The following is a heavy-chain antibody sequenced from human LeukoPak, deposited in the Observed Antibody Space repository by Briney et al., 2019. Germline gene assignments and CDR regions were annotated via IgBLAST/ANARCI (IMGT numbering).Heavy chain of an antibody. CDR2: IDPSGGTT. V-gene: IGHV1-46*01. Sequence: ASVKVSCKASGYTFTSHYMHWVRQAPGHGLEWMGIIDPSGGTTSYAQKFQGRVTMTRDTSTSTVYMELSSLRSEDTAMYYCARGLVVATSELDYWGQGTLVTVSS. J-gene: IGHJ4*02. CDR3: ARGLVVATSELDY. CDR1: GYTFTSHY. D-gene: IGHD1-26*01.